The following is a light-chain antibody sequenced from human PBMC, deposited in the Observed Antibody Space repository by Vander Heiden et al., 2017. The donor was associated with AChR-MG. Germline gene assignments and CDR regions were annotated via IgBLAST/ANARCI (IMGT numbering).Light chain of an antibody. J-gene: IGKJ3*01. Sequence: DIQTTQSPSSLSASVGDRVTITCRASQSISSYLNWYQQKPGKAPKLLIYAASSLQSGVPSRFSGSGSGTDFTLTISSLQPEDFATYYCQQSYSTPEDTFGPGTKVDIK. CDR3: QQSYSTPEDT. CDR1: QSISSY. CDR2: AAS. V-gene: IGKV1-39*01.